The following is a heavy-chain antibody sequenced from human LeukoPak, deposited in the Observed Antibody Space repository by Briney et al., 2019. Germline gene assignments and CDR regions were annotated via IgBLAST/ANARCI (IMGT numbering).Heavy chain of an antibody. V-gene: IGHV4-30-2*01. Sequence: SETLSLTCAVSGGSISSGGYSWSWIRQPPGKGLEWIRYIYHSGSTYYNPSLKSRVTISVDRSKNQFSLKLSSVTAADTAVYYCARDSSGYDAFDIWGQGTMVTVSS. CDR2: IYHSGST. J-gene: IGHJ3*02. CDR1: GGSISSGGYS. D-gene: IGHD3-22*01. CDR3: ARDSSGYDAFDI.